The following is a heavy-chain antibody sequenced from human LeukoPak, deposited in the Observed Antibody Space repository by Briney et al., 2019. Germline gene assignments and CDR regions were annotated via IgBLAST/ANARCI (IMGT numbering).Heavy chain of an antibody. CDR2: INSDGSST. CDR3: ARVATRVGKIDY. V-gene: IGHV3-74*01. CDR1: GFTSSSYW. Sequence: GGSLRLSCAASGFTSSSYWMHWVRQAPGKGLVWVSRINSDGSSTSYADSVKGRFTISRDNAKNTLYLQMNSLRAEDTAVYYCARVATRVGKIDYWGQGTLVTVSS. J-gene: IGHJ4*02. D-gene: IGHD5-24*01.